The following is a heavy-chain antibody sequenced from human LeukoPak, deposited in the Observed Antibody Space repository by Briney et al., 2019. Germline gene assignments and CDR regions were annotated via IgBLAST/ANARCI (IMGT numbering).Heavy chain of an antibody. CDR2: IYTSGST. J-gene: IGHJ4*02. V-gene: IGHV4-4*07. Sequence: SETLSLTCTVSGGSISSYYWSWIRQPAGKGLEWIGRIYTSGSTNYNPSLKGRVTMSVDTSKNQFSLKLSSVTAADTAVYYCARRRIAAAGRGVDYWGQGTLVTVSS. CDR1: GGSISSYY. CDR3: ARRRIAAAGRGVDY. D-gene: IGHD6-13*01.